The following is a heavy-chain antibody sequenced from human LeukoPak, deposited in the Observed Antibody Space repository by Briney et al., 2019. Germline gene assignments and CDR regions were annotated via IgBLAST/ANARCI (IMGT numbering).Heavy chain of an antibody. V-gene: IGHV3-33*01. D-gene: IGHD3-10*01. J-gene: IGHJ4*02. Sequence: GRSLRLSCAASGFTFSRSGMHWVRQAPGKGLEWVAVIWYDGSNKYYADSVKGRFTISRDNSKNTLYLQMNSLRAEDTAVYSCARDWSRFGELLYYWGQGNLVTVSS. CDR1: GFTFSRSG. CDR3: ARDWSRFGELLYY. CDR2: IWYDGSNK.